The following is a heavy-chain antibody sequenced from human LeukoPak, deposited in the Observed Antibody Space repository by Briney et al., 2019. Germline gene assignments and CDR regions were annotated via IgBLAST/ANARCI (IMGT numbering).Heavy chain of an antibody. D-gene: IGHD1-26*01. CDR3: ARDQGAYFDY. CDR1: GFTFSSYA. CDR2: ISSNGGST. Sequence: GGSLRLSCSASGFTFSSYAMHWVRQAPGKGLEYVSAISSNGGSTYYADSVKGRFTISRDNSKNTLYLQMNSLRAEDTAVYYCARDQGAYFDYWGQGTLVTVSS. V-gene: IGHV3-64*04. J-gene: IGHJ4*02.